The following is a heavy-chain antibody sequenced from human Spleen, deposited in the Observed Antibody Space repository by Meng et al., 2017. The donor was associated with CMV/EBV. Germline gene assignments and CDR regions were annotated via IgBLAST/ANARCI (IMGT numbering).Heavy chain of an antibody. Sequence: GESLKISCKGSGYSFTSYCIGWVRQMPGKGLEWMGIIYPGDSDTRYSPSFQGQVTISADKSISTAYLQWSSLKASDTAMYYCARLDYLDSSGYRSRYHWFDPWGQGALVTVSS. CDR1: GYSFTSYC. CDR2: IYPGDSDT. CDR3: ARLDYLDSSGYRSRYHWFDP. V-gene: IGHV5-51*01. D-gene: IGHD3-22*01. J-gene: IGHJ5*02.